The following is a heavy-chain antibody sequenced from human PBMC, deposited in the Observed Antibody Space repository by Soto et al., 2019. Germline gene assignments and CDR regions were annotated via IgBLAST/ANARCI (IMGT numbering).Heavy chain of an antibody. CDR1: GDSVSSNSAV. D-gene: IGHD1-26*01. V-gene: IGHV6-1*01. Sequence: SQTLSLTCAITGDSVSSNSAVWSGGSHSPSRGLEWLGRTYYRSKWYYEYAVSVRGRITINPDTSKNQYSLQLNSVTPEDTAVYFCARGEQYSGRIFDYWGQGTLVTVSS. CDR2: TYYRSKWYY. CDR3: ARGEQYSGRIFDY. J-gene: IGHJ4*01.